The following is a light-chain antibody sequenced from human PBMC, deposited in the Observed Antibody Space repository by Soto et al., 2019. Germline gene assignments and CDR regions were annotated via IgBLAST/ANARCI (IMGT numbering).Light chain of an antibody. V-gene: IGKV1-33*01. Sequence: DIQMTQSPSSLSASVVYRVTITCQASQDISNYLNWYQQKPGKAPKLLIYDASNLETGVPSRFSGSGSGTDFTFTISSLQPEDIATYYCQQYDNLPITFGGGTKVDI. CDR1: QDISNY. CDR2: DAS. CDR3: QQYDNLPIT. J-gene: IGKJ4*01.